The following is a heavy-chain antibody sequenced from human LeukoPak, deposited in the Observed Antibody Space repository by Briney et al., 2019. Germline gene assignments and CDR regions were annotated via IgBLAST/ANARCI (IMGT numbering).Heavy chain of an antibody. CDR2: INHSGRT. D-gene: IGHD3-16*01. V-gene: IGHV4-34*01. CDR1: GGSFSGYY. Sequence: PSETLSLTCAVYGGSFSGYYWSGIRQPPGKGLEWVGEINHSGRTNYNTSLKSRVTISVDTSKNQFSLKLSSVTAADTAVYYCARYYAPRRYNWFDPWGQGTLVTVSS. J-gene: IGHJ5*02. CDR3: ARYYAPRRYNWFDP.